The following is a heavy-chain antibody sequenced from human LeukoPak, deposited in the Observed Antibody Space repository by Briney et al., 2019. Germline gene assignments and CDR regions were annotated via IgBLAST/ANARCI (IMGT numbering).Heavy chain of an antibody. Sequence: PSETLSLTCTVSGGSISSGDYYWSWIRQPPGKGLEWIGYIYYSGSTYYNPSLKSRVTIPVDTSKNQFSLKLSSVTAADTAVYYCAREGSGIAVAGNGFDPWGQGTLVTVSS. V-gene: IGHV4-30-4*01. D-gene: IGHD6-19*01. CDR2: IYYSGST. CDR3: AREGSGIAVAGNGFDP. CDR1: GGSISSGDYY. J-gene: IGHJ5*02.